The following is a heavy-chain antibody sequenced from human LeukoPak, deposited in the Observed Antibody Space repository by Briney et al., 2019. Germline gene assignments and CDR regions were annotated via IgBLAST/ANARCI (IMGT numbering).Heavy chain of an antibody. CDR3: ARGLPGYSGGDAAFDI. Sequence: SETLSLTCTVSGGSISSYYWSWIRQSPGKGLEWIGYIYYSGSTNYNPSLKSRVTISVDTSKNQFSLKLTSVTAADTAVYYCARGLPGYSGGDAAFDIWGQGTVVIVS. V-gene: IGHV4-59*01. CDR1: GGSISSYY. CDR2: IYYSGST. J-gene: IGHJ3*02. D-gene: IGHD6-19*01.